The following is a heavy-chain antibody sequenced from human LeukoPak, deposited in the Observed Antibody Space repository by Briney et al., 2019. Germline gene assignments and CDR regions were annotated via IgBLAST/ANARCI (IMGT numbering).Heavy chain of an antibody. CDR1: GFTFSSYE. J-gene: IGHJ6*02. CDR2: ISSSGSTI. D-gene: IGHD2-15*01. Sequence: GGSLRLSCAASGFTFSSYEMNWVRQAPGKGLEWVSYISSSGSTIYYADSVKGRFTISRDNAKNSLYLQMNSLRAEDTAVYYCARVVRGYCSGGSCYSYGMDVWGQGTTVTVSS. V-gene: IGHV3-48*03. CDR3: ARVVRGYCSGGSCYSYGMDV.